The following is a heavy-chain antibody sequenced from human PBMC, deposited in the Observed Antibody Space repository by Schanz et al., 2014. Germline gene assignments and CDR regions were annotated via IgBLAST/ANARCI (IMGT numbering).Heavy chain of an antibody. Sequence: EVQLVESGGGVVRPGGSLRLSCAASGFGFDDYAMSWVRQAPGKGLEWVSGINWNGGSTGYADSVKGRFTISRDNARNSLYRQLNSLRVEDSGVYFCAQTRGTFMVPIDNWGQGVRVIVSS. CDR2: INWNGGST. CDR1: GFGFDDYA. J-gene: IGHJ4*02. V-gene: IGHV3-20*04. D-gene: IGHD3-3*02. CDR3: AQTRGTFMVPIDN.